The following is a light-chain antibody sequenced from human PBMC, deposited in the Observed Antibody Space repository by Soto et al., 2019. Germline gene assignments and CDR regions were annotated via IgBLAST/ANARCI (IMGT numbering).Light chain of an antibody. Sequence: QAVVTQEPSLTVSPGGTVTLICGSSTGAVTSGHYPHWFQQKLGQAPRTLIYDTSNKHSWTPARFSGSLLGDSAALTLSGAQPEDEAEYYCLLSFGVTWVFGGGTKLTVL. CDR3: LLSFGVTWV. J-gene: IGLJ3*02. CDR1: TGAVTSGHY. CDR2: DTS. V-gene: IGLV7-46*01.